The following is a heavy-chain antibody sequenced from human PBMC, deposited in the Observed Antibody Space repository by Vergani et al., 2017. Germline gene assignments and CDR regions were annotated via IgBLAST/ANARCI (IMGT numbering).Heavy chain of an antibody. V-gene: IGHV3-30*18. D-gene: IGHD3-3*01. CDR3: AKDESITIFGVVITNGGRGY. CDR1: GFTFSSYG. Sequence: QVQLVESGGGVVQPGRSLRLSCAASGFTFSSYGMHWVRQAPGKGLEWVAVISYDGSNKYYADSVKGRFTISRDNSKNTLYLQMNSLRAEDTAVYYCAKDESITIFGVVITNGGRGYWGQGTLVTVSS. J-gene: IGHJ4*02. CDR2: ISYDGSNK.